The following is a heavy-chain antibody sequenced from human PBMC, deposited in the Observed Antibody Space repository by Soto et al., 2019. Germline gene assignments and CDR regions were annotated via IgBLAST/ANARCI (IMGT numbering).Heavy chain of an antibody. Sequence: SETLSLPCTPSGASVSSGDYYWNWIRQPPGKGLEWLGYIYHSRSAYYNPSLKSRITLIVHTSRNQFSLKLSSVTAADTAAYYCARLYYCENRGLPYGMDVWGQGTTVTVSS. V-gene: IGHV4-30-4*01. CDR1: GASVSSGDYY. CDR2: IYHSRSA. J-gene: IGHJ6*02. CDR3: ARLYYCENRGLPYGMDV. D-gene: IGHD2-21*01.